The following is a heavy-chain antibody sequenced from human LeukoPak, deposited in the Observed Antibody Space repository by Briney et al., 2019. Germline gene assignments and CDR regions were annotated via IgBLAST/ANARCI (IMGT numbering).Heavy chain of an antibody. CDR1: GFTFNTYA. V-gene: IGHV3-21*01. Sequence: KSGGSLRLSCAASGFTFNTYAMSWVRQAPGKGLEWVSSISSSSTYIYYADSLKGRFTISRDNTKNSLYLQMNSLRAEDTAVYYCAKRSVAGSSGWYEVKDLHNWFDPWGQGTLVTVSS. CDR3: AKRSVAGSSGWYEVKDLHNWFDP. J-gene: IGHJ5*02. D-gene: IGHD6-19*01. CDR2: ISSSSTYI.